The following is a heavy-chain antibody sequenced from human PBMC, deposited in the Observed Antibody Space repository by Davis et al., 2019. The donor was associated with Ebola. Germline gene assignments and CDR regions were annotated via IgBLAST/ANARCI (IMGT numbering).Heavy chain of an antibody. CDR1: GYTFTSYY. J-gene: IGHJ4*02. Sequence: AASVKVSCKASGYTFTSYYMHWVRQAPGQGLEWMGIINPSGGSTSYAQKFQGRVTMTRDTSTSTVYMELSSLRSEDTAVYYCARDLGTMVQGVPYFDYWGQGTLVTVSS. CDR3: ARDLGTMVQGVPYFDY. CDR2: INPSGGST. D-gene: IGHD3-10*01. V-gene: IGHV1-46*01.